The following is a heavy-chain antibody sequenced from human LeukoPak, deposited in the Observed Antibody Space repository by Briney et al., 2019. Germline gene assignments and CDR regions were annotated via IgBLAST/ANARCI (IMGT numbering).Heavy chain of an antibody. CDR1: RYTFTGYY. V-gene: IGHV1-2*02. Sequence: ASVKVSCKASRYTFTGYYMHWVRQAPGQGLEWMGWINPNSGDTNYAQKFQGRVTMTRDTSITTVYMELSRLRSDDTAVYFCASGWSITGWYNNWFDPWGQGTLVIVSS. J-gene: IGHJ5*02. CDR2: INPNSGDT. D-gene: IGHD6-19*01. CDR3: ASGWSITGWYNNWFDP.